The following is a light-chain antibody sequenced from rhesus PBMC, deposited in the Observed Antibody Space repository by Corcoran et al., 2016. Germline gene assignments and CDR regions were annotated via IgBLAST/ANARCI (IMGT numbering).Light chain of an antibody. CDR3: QHGYGIHS. J-gene: IGKJ2*01. CDR1: QGISNK. V-gene: IGKV1-25*01. Sequence: DIQMTQSPSFLAASVGDRVTITCRASQGISNKAAWYQQKPWKVPKLLNYKASTLQSGIPSRFSGSGSGTDFPLTISSLQPEDFATYYCQHGYGIHSFGQGTKVEIK. CDR2: KAS.